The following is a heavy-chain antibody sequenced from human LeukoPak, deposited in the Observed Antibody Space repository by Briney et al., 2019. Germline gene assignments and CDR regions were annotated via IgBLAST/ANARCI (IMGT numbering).Heavy chain of an antibody. CDR1: GYTFTGYY. V-gene: IGHV1-2*02. Sequence: ASVKVSCKASGYTFTGYYIHWVRQAPGQGLEWMGWINPNNGGTNYAQKFQGRVTMTRDTSISTAYMELSRLRSDDTAVYYCARVYETTYRFDYWGQGTLVTVSS. CDR3: ARVYETTYRFDY. D-gene: IGHD2-8*01. J-gene: IGHJ4*01. CDR2: INPNNGGT.